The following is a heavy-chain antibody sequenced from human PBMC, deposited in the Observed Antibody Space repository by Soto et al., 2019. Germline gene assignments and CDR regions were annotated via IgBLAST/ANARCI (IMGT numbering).Heavy chain of an antibody. CDR2: ISHGRST. CDR1: GGSLSGYY. CDR3: ARSSETVDY. J-gene: IGHJ4*02. D-gene: IGHD3-22*01. Sequence: QVQLQQGGAGLLKPSETLSLTCSVYGGSLSGYYWSWIRQPPGKGLEWIGEISHGRSTNYNPSIKSRVTISVDTSKNQFSLKLRSVTADDTALYYCARSSETVDYWGQGTLVTGSS. V-gene: IGHV4-34*01.